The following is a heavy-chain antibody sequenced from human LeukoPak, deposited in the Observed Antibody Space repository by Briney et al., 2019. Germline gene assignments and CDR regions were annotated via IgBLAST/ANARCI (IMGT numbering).Heavy chain of an antibody. J-gene: IGHJ4*02. D-gene: IGHD3-22*01. Sequence: GGSLRLSCAASGFTFSNAWMSWVRQAPGKGLEWVGRIKSKTDGRTTDYAAPVKGRFTISRDDSKNTLYLQMNSLKTEDTAVYYCTTTYYYDSSGYRTVDYWGQGTLVTVSS. CDR1: GFTFSNAW. V-gene: IGHV3-15*01. CDR2: IKSKTDGRTT. CDR3: TTTYYYDSSGYRTVDY.